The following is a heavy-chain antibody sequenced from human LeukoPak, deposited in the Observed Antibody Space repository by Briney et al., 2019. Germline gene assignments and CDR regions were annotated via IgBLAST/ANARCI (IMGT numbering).Heavy chain of an antibody. Sequence: GESLKISCQGSGYSVTTYWIAWVRQMPGKGLECMGIIYPGDSDTRYSPSFQGHVTITADKSISTAYLQWSSLRASDNAMYYCTRQRRSSGWPNDYWGQGTLVTVSS. D-gene: IGHD6-19*01. J-gene: IGHJ4*02. CDR1: GYSVTTYW. CDR2: IYPGDSDT. V-gene: IGHV5-51*01. CDR3: TRQRRSSGWPNDY.